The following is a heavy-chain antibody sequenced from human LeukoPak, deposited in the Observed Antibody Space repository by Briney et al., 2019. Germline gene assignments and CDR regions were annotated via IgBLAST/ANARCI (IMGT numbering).Heavy chain of an antibody. D-gene: IGHD2-15*01. CDR2: ISGSGGST. Sequence: PGGSLRLSCAASGFTFSSYAMSWVRQAPGKGLEWVLAISGSGGSTYYADSVKGRFTISRDNSKNTLYLQMNSLRAEDTAVYYCAKQLGYCSDGSCYFPYWGQGTLVTVSS. V-gene: IGHV3-23*01. CDR3: AKQLGYCSDGSCYFPY. CDR1: GFTFSSYA. J-gene: IGHJ4*02.